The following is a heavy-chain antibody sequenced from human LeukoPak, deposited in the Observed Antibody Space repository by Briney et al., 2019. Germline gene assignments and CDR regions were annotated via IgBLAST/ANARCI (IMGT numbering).Heavy chain of an antibody. D-gene: IGHD2-2*01. Sequence: PSETLSLTCTVSGGSISSSSYYWGWIRQPPGKGLEWIGSIYYSGSTYYNPSLKSRVSMSVDTSKTQFSLKLSSVTAADTAVYYCARGPTGTNYWGQGTLVTVSS. J-gene: IGHJ4*02. CDR2: IYYSGST. CDR3: ARGPTGTNY. V-gene: IGHV4-39*07. CDR1: GGSISSSSYY.